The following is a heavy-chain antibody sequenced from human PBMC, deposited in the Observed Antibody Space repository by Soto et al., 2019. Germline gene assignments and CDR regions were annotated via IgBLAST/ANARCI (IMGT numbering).Heavy chain of an antibody. V-gene: IGHV3-53*01. J-gene: IGHJ6*02. D-gene: IGHD4-17*01. Sequence: LRLSFAASGXTVGSNFMTWVRQAPGKGLEWISFIYTDGSTYYTDSVKGRFTISRDDSKNTVYLQMNSLRVEDTAVYYCARDPPVTTDYGLDVWGQGTTVTVSS. CDR2: IYTDGST. CDR1: GXTVGSNF. CDR3: ARDPPVTTDYGLDV.